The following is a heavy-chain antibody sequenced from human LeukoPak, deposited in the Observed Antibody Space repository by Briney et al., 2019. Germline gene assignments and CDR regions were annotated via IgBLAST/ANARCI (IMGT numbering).Heavy chain of an antibody. Sequence: SETRSLTCAVYGGSFSGYYWSWIRQPPGKGLEWIGEINHSGSTNYNPSLKSRVTISVDTSKNQFSLKLSSVTAADTAVYYCARASSGYYFNSGFDYWGQGTLVTVSS. V-gene: IGHV4-34*01. J-gene: IGHJ4*02. CDR2: INHSGST. CDR3: ARASSGYYFNSGFDY. CDR1: GGSFSGYY. D-gene: IGHD3-22*01.